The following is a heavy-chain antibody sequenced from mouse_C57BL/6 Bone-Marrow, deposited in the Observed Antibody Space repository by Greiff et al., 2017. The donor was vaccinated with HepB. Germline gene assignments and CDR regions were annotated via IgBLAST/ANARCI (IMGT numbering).Heavy chain of an antibody. Sequence: QVQLQQPGAELVKPGASVKLSCKASGYSFTSYWMHWVKQRPGQGLEWIGMIHPNSGSTNYNEKFKSKATLTVDKSSSTAYMQLSSLTSEDSAVYYCARPQGYYRTWFAYWGQGTLVTVSA. CDR3: ARPQGYYRTWFAY. CDR1: GYSFTSYW. V-gene: IGHV1-64*01. CDR2: IHPNSGST. J-gene: IGHJ3*01. D-gene: IGHD1-1*01.